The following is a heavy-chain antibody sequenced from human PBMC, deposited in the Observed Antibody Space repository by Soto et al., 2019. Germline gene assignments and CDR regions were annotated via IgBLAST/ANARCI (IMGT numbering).Heavy chain of an antibody. Sequence: SETLSLTCAVSGASIRSTDWCSWVRQSPGKGLEWLGEVSETGGTHYNPSLHSRVTMSVDKSNNQFSLSLNSVTAADAAVYYCARTLYTSGSRMDVWGQGTTVTVSS. J-gene: IGHJ6*02. D-gene: IGHD3-10*01. V-gene: IGHV4-4*02. CDR2: VSETGGT. CDR3: ARTLYTSGSRMDV. CDR1: GASIRSTDW.